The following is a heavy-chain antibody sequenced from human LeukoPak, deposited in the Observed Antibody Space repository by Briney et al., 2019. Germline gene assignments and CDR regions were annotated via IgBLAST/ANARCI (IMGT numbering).Heavy chain of an antibody. CDR1: GFTFSSYW. CDR3: ARDESTVVTNYYYYYMDV. Sequence: GGSLRLSCAASGFTFSSYWMSWVRQAPGKGLEWVANIKQDGSEKYYVDSVKGRFTISRDNAKNSLYLQMNSPRAEDTAVYYCARDESTVVTNYYYYYMDVWGKGTTVTVSS. J-gene: IGHJ6*03. V-gene: IGHV3-7*01. D-gene: IGHD4-23*01. CDR2: IKQDGSEK.